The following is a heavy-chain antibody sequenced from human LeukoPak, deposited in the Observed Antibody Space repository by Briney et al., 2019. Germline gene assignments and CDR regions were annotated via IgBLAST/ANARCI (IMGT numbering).Heavy chain of an antibody. CDR3: ARVGRVGAVAGDHFDY. V-gene: IGHV3-21*01. Sequence: AGGSLRLSCAASGFTFSTYNMNWVRQAPGKGLEWVSSISSSSSYIYYADSVKGRFTISRDNAKNSLYLQMNSLRAEDTAVYYCARVGRVGAVAGDHFDYWGQGTLVTVSS. CDR2: ISSSSSYI. J-gene: IGHJ4*02. D-gene: IGHD6-19*01. CDR1: GFTFSTYN.